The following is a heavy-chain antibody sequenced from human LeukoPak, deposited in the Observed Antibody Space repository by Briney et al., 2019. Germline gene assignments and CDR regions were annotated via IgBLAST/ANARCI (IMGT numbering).Heavy chain of an antibody. CDR1: GDYIGSRSYY. D-gene: IGHD3-16*01. CDR2: IYYSGST. CDR3: ARETSQKGAHYMDV. J-gene: IGHJ6*03. V-gene: IGHV4-61*01. Sequence: SETLSLTCTVSGDYIGSRSYYWGWIRQPPGKGLEWIGYIYYSGSTNYNPSLKSRVTISVDTSKNQFSLKLSSVTAADTAVYYCARETSQKGAHYMDVWGKGTTVTISS.